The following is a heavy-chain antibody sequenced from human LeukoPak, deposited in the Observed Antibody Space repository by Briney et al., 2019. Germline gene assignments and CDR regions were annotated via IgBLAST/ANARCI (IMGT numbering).Heavy chain of an antibody. CDR3: ARHADSGYYDSSGYYFIDY. CDR1: GGSISSYY. V-gene: IGHV4-4*07. Sequence: SETLSLTCTVSGGSISSYYWSWIRQPAGKGLEWIGRIYTSGSTNYNPSLKSRVTMSVDTSKNQFSLKLSSVTAADTAVYYCARHADSGYYDSSGYYFIDYWGQGTLVTVSS. J-gene: IGHJ4*02. CDR2: IYTSGST. D-gene: IGHD3-22*01.